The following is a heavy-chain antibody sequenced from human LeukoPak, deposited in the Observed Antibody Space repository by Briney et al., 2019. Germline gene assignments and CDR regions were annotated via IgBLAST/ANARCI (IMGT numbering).Heavy chain of an antibody. CDR1: GFTFSTYA. J-gene: IGHJ3*02. CDR2: ISGSGGGT. Sequence: GGSLRLSCAASGFTFSTYAMSWVRQAAGKGLEWVSLISGSGGGTYYADSVKGRFTISRDNSKNTLYLQLNSLRAEDTAVYYCARGPGRNLSAFDIWAKGQWSPSLQ. D-gene: IGHD1-14*01. CDR3: ARGPGRNLSAFDI. V-gene: IGHV3-23*01.